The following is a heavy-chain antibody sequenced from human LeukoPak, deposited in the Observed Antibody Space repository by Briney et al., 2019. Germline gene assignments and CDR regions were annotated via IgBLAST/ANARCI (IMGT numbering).Heavy chain of an antibody. D-gene: IGHD5-18*01. V-gene: IGHV4-31*03. CDR2: IYYSGST. CDR1: GGSISSGGYY. Sequence: SETLSLTCTVSGGSISSGGYYWSWIRQHPGKGLEWIGYIYYSGSTYYNPSLKSRVTISVDTSKNQFSLKLSSVAAADTAVYYCAAHHTAMVMGYWGQGTLVTVSS. CDR3: AAHHTAMVMGY. J-gene: IGHJ4*02.